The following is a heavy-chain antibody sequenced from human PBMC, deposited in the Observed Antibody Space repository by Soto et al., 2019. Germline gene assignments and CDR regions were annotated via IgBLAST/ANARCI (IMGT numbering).Heavy chain of an antibody. D-gene: IGHD2-21*01. CDR2: IDYNGVT. Sequence: LSLTCTVSGGSISRSGYYWGWIRQPPGRGLEWIGNIDYNGVTYSNPSLKSRVTISRDTSKNQSSLKLASVTAADTALYYCGKVLVNAIEHINSASWGPGTLVSASS. J-gene: IGHJ5*02. V-gene: IGHV4-39*01. CDR3: GKVLVNAIEHINSAS. CDR1: GGSISRSGYY.